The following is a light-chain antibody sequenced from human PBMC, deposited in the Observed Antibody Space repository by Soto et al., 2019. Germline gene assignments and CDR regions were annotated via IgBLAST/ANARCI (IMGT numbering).Light chain of an antibody. V-gene: IGKV1-39*01. CDR2: TTS. J-gene: IGKJ1*01. CDR1: QSINNY. Sequence: DIQMTQSPSSLSASVGDRVTITCRASQSINNYLNWYQQKPGKGPKLLIYTTSTLQSGVPSRFSGSGSGTGFTLTISSLQSEDFATYYCQQNYSPPWTFGQGTKVEIK. CDR3: QQNYSPPWT.